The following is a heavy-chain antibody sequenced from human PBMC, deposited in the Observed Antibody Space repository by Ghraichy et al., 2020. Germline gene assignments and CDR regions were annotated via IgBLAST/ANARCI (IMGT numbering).Heavy chain of an antibody. D-gene: IGHD6-19*01. J-gene: IGHJ3*02. CDR2: ISGGGAST. CDR3: AKDRVEVAGTGAFDI. CDR1: GLTFSSYA. V-gene: IGHV3-23*01. Sequence: GGSLRLSCAASGLTFSSYAMTWVHQAPGKGLEWVSTISGGGASTYYADSVKGRFTISRDNSKNTLYLQMNSLRAEDTALYYCAKDRVEVAGTGAFDIWGQGTMVTVSS.